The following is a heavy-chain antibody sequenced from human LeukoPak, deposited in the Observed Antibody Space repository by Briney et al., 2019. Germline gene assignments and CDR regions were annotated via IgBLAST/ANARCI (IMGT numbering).Heavy chain of an antibody. CDR1: GFTFDDYA. V-gene: IGHV3-9*01. CDR3: AKDSNYYDSSGYFDY. CDR2: ISWNSGSI. D-gene: IGHD3-22*01. Sequence: PGRSLRLSCAASGFTFDDYAMHWVRQAPGKGLGWVSGISWNSGSIGYADSVKGRFTISRDNAKNSLYLQMNSLRAEDTALYYCAKDSNYYDSSGYFDYWGQGTLVTVSS. J-gene: IGHJ4*02.